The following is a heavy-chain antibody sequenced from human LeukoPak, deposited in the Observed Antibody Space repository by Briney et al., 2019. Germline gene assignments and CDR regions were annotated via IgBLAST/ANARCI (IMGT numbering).Heavy chain of an antibody. CDR3: ARGGGWGNWNDAVDY. V-gene: IGHV4-59*01. CDR2: IYYSGST. D-gene: IGHD1-1*01. J-gene: IGHJ4*02. Sequence: PSETLSLTCAVYGGSFSGYYWSWIRQPPGKGLEWIGYIYYSGSTNYNPSLKSRVTISVDTSKNQFSLKLSSVTAADTAVYYCARGGGWGNWNDAVDYWGQGTLVTVSS. CDR1: GGSFSGYY.